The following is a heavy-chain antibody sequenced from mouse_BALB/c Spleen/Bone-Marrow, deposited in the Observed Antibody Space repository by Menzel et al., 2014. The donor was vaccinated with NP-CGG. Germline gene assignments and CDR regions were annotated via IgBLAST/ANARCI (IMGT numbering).Heavy chain of an antibody. Sequence: EVMLVESGGGLVQPGGSLNLSCAASGFDFGRYWMSWARQAPGKGQEWIGEINPGSSTINYTPSLKDKFIISRDNAKNTLYLQMSKVRSEDTALYYCARSAYYALDYWGQGTSVTVSS. CDR1: GFDFGRYW. J-gene: IGHJ4*01. CDR2: INPGSSTI. CDR3: ARSAYYALDY. V-gene: IGHV4-2*02.